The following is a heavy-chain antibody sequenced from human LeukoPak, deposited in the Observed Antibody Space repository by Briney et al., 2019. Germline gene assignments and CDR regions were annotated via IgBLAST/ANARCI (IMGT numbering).Heavy chain of an antibody. D-gene: IGHD6-13*01. J-gene: IGHJ5*02. Sequence: SETLSLTCTVSGASISGSGFYWGWIRQPPGKGLEWIGNIYYSGSTNYNPSLKSRFTISVDTSKNQFSLKLRSVTAADTAVYYCARDQCSSSSCSVYNWFDPWGQGTLVTVSS. CDR1: GASISGSGFY. CDR2: IYYSGST. V-gene: IGHV4-39*07. CDR3: ARDQCSSSSCSVYNWFDP.